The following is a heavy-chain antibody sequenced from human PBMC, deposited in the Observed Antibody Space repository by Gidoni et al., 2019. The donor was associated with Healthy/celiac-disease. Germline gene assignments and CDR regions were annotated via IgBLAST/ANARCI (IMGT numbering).Heavy chain of an antibody. Sequence: QVQLQQCGAGLLKPSETLSLTCAVYGGSFSGYYWSWIRHPPGKGWEWIGESNNSGSTNYNPSLKSRVTITLDTSKNQFSLNLSAVTAADTAVYYCARGRRVTMVRQNWFDPWGQGTLVTVSS. V-gene: IGHV4-34*01. D-gene: IGHD3-10*01. CDR1: GGSFSGYY. CDR2: SNNSGST. CDR3: ARGRRVTMVRQNWFDP. J-gene: IGHJ5*02.